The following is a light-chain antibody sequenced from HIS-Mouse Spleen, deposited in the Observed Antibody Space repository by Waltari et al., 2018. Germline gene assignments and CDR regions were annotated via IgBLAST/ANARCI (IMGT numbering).Light chain of an antibody. CDR3: SSYTRSSTYV. CDR2: DVS. J-gene: IGLJ1*01. Sequence: QSALTQPASVSGSPGQSITISCTGTSSDVGGSNYVSWYQQHPGKAPKRMIYDVSNLTAGVANSFSGSRFGNTASLTISVLQAADEADYYCSSYTRSSTYVCGTGTKVTVL. V-gene: IGLV2-14*03. CDR1: SSDVGGSNY.